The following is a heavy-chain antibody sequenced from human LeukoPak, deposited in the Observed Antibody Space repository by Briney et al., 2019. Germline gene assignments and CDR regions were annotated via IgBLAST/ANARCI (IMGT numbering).Heavy chain of an antibody. Sequence: SETLSLTCTVSGGSISSSYYWGWIRQPPGKGLEWIGSIYYSGSTYYNPSLKSRVTISVDTSKNQFSLKLSSVTAADTAVYYCARQGPRGATTFFDYWGQGTLVTVSS. CDR2: IYYSGST. CDR1: GGSISSSYY. J-gene: IGHJ4*02. D-gene: IGHD1-26*01. CDR3: ARQGPRGATTFFDY. V-gene: IGHV4-39*01.